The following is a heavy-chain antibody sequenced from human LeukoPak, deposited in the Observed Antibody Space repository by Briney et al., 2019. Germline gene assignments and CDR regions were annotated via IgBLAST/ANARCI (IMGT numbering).Heavy chain of an antibody. D-gene: IGHD1-26*01. J-gene: IGHJ4*02. Sequence: PGGSLRLSCAASGFTSSTYAMSWVRQAPGAGLDWVSSITDSGGSTYYADSVKGRFTISRDNSKNTLYLQMNSLRAEDTAVYYCTTSGNYFGDYWGQGTPVTVSS. V-gene: IGHV3-23*01. CDR2: ITDSGGST. CDR1: GFTSSTYA. CDR3: TTSGNYFGDY.